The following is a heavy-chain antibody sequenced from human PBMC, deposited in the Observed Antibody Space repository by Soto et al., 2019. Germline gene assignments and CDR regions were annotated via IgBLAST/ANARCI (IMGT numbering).Heavy chain of an antibody. CDR2: IYYSGST. V-gene: IGHV4-59*01. CDR3: ATVGRVLRYFDRDAFDI. D-gene: IGHD3-9*01. CDR1: GGSISSYY. Sequence: SETLSLTCTVCGGSISSYYWSWIRQPPGKGLEWIGYIYYSGSTNYNPSLKSRVTISTDTAYMELSSLRSEDTAVYYCATVGRVLRYFDRDAFDIWGQGAMVTVSS. J-gene: IGHJ3*02.